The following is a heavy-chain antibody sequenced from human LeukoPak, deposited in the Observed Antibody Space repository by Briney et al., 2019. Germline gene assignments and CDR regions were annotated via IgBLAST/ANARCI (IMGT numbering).Heavy chain of an antibody. CDR1: GFTFSSYA. J-gene: IGHJ4*02. V-gene: IGHV3-30-3*01. CDR2: ISYDGSNK. Sequence: PGGSLRLSCAASGFTFSSYAMHWVRQAPGKGLEWVAVISYDGSNKYYADSVMGRVTISRDNFKNTLYLQMNSLRGEDTAAYYCARDRGSSGWFPYGAYFDYWGQGTLVTVSS. D-gene: IGHD6-19*01. CDR3: ARDRGSSGWFPYGAYFDY.